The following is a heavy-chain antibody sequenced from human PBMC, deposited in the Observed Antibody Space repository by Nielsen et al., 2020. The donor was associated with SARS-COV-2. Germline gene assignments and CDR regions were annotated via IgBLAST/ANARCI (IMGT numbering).Heavy chain of an antibody. V-gene: IGHV3-30*18. J-gene: IGHJ4*02. Sequence: GGPLRPPCPASGFTFRSHGIHWFRHAPAKGLDRVAVISYDGSNKYYADSVKGRFTISRDNSKNTLYLQMNSLRAEDTAVYYCAKDLITMVRGVIIEEYYYFDYWGQGTLVTVSS. CDR2: ISYDGSNK. CDR1: GFTFRSHG. CDR3: AKDLITMVRGVIIEEYYYFDY. D-gene: IGHD3-10*01.